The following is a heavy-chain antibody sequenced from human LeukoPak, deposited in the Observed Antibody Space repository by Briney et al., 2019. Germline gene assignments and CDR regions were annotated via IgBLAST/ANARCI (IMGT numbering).Heavy chain of an antibody. D-gene: IGHD3-10*01. V-gene: IGHV3-64*01. CDR2: ISSNGGST. CDR3: ARETYYGSGSFGY. Sequence: PGGSLRLSCAASGFTFSSYAMHWVRQAPGKGLEYVSAISSNGGSTYYANSVKGRFTISRDNSKNTLYLQVGSLRAEDMAVYYCARETYYGSGSFGYWGQGTLVTVSS. CDR1: GFTFSSYA. J-gene: IGHJ4*02.